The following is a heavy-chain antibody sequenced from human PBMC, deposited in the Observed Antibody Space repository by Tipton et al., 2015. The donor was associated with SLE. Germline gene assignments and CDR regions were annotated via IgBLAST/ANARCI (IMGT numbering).Heavy chain of an antibody. CDR1: GGSISSYY. CDR3: ARDLRSGGYYYYYYMDV. CDR2: IYYSGST. D-gene: IGHD1-14*01. V-gene: IGHV4-59*01. Sequence: VSGGSISSYYWSWIRQPPGKGLEWIGYIYYSGSTNYNPSLKSRVTISVDTSKNQFSLKLSSVTAADTAVYYCARDLRSGGYYYYYYMDVWGKGTTVTVSS. J-gene: IGHJ6*03.